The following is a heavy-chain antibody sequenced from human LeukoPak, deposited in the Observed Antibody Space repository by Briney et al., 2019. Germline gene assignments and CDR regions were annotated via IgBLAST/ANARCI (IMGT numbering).Heavy chain of an antibody. Sequence: GGSLRLSCAASGFTFSSSAMNWVRQAPGKGLEWVSTISRSGDRTYYADSVKGRFTISRDNSKNTLFLQMNSLRAEDTAVYYCAKYRNWNSHFDYWGQGTLVTVSS. CDR2: ISRSGDRT. V-gene: IGHV3-23*01. J-gene: IGHJ4*02. CDR3: AKYRNWNSHFDY. D-gene: IGHD1-7*01. CDR1: GFTFSSSA.